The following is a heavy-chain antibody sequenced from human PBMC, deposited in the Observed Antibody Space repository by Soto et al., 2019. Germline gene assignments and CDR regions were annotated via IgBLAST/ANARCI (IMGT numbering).Heavy chain of an antibody. V-gene: IGHV3-30*18. J-gene: IGHJ4*02. CDR3: AKDMERMDHPDY. CDR1: GFTFSTYN. CDR2: MSYEGTDK. D-gene: IGHD1-1*01. Sequence: QVQLVESGGGVVQPGRSLRLSCAATGFTFSTYNMHWVRQAPGKGLGWVAVMSYEGTDKYYADSVKGRFTISRDNSKNTLYLQMKSLRVEDTAVYYCAKDMERMDHPDYRGQGTLVTVSS.